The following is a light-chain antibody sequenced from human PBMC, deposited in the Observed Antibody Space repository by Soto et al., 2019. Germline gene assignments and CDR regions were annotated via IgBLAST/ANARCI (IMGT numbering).Light chain of an antibody. Sequence: DIQMTQSPSTLSASVCYRATITCRDSQSISSWLARYQQKPGKAPKLLIYDASSLESGVPSRFSGSGSGTEFTLTISSLQPDDYATYYCQQYNSYWTFGQGTKVEIK. J-gene: IGKJ1*01. CDR3: QQYNSYWT. CDR1: QSISSW. CDR2: DAS. V-gene: IGKV1-5*01.